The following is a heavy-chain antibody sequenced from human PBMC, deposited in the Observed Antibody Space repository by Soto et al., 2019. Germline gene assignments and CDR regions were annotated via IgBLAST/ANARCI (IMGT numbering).Heavy chain of an antibody. D-gene: IGHD5-12*01. J-gene: IGHJ4*02. CDR2: IIPMLGIA. Sequence: QVQLVQSGAEVKKPGSSVKVSCKASGGTFSSYTISWVRQAPGQGLEWMGRIIPMLGIANYAQKFQGRVTITADKSTSTAYMELSSLRSEDTAVYYCARSSGYDSLDYWGQGTLVTVSS. V-gene: IGHV1-69*02. CDR3: ARSSGYDSLDY. CDR1: GGTFSSYT.